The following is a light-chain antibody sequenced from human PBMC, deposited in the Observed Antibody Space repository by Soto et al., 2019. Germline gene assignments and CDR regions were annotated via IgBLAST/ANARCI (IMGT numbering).Light chain of an antibody. V-gene: IGKV1-5*03. CDR3: QQYNSYPYT. Sequence: DIQMTQSPSTLSASVGDRVTITCRASQSISSWLAWYQQKPGKAPKLLIYKASSLESGVPSRFSGSGSGTEFTLTISSLQPDDFATYYCQQYNSYPYTFGQGTKMEIK. CDR2: KAS. CDR1: QSISSW. J-gene: IGKJ2*01.